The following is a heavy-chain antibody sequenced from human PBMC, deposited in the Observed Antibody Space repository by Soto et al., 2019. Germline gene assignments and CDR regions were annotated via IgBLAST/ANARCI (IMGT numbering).Heavy chain of an antibody. V-gene: IGHV4-39*01. CDR3: VRHKNYSNYFDX. J-gene: IGHJ4*02. CDR2: IYSIGST. D-gene: IGHD4-4*01. CDR1: GGSISTSNYY. Sequence: PSDTLSLTCTVSGGSISTSNYYWAWIRQPPGKGMEWIGSIYSIGSTYYNPSLESRVTISVDTSKNQFSLRLSSVTAADTAVFYCVRHKNYSNYFDXWGQGTLVTVSX.